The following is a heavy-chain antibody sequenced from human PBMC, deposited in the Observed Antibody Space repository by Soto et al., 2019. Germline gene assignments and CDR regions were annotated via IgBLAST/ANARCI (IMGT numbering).Heavy chain of an antibody. V-gene: IGHV3-23*01. J-gene: IGHJ4*02. CDR1: GFTFSSYA. CDR2: ISGSGGST. D-gene: IGHD3-22*01. CDR3: AKGSSGTRPYYFDQ. Sequence: EVQLLDSGGGLLQPGESLRLSCAASGFTFSSYAMSWVRQAPGKGLEWVSAISGSGGSTYYADSVKGRFTISRDNSKNTLSLQMNSLRAEDTAAYYCAKGSSGTRPYYFDQWGQGTLVTVSS.